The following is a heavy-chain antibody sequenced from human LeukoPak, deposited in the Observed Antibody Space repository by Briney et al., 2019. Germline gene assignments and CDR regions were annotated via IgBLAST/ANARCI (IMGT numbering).Heavy chain of an antibody. J-gene: IGHJ4*02. CDR2: ISSSGSTI. CDR1: GFTFSDYY. V-gene: IGHV3-11*04. D-gene: IGHD3-22*01. Sequence: KSGGSLRLSCAASGFTFSDYYMSWIRQAPGKGLEWVSYISSSGSTIYYADSVKGRFTISRDNAKNSLYLQMNSLRAEDTAVYYCARDFYNYYDSSGCFDYWGQGTLVTVSS. CDR3: ARDFYNYYDSSGCFDY.